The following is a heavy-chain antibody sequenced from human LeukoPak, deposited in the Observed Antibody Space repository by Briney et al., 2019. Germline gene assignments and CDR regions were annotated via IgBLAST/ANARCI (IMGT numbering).Heavy chain of an antibody. CDR1: GFTFSSYA. D-gene: IGHD3-9*01. J-gene: IGHJ4*02. CDR2: ISYDGSNK. CDR3: AREGTLRYFDWLLLVRGVVGFDY. V-gene: IGHV3-30-3*01. Sequence: TGRSLRLSCAASGFTFSSYAMHWVRQAPGKGLEWVAVISYDGSNKYYADSAKGRFTISRDNSKNTLYLQMNSLRAEDTAVYYCAREGTLRYFDWLLLVRGVVGFDYWGQGTLVTVSS.